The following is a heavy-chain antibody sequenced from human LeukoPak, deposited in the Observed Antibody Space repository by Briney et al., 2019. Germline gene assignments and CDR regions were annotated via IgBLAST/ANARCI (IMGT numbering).Heavy chain of an antibody. CDR2: INSDGSST. V-gene: IGHV3-74*01. D-gene: IGHD6-13*01. CDR1: GFTFSSYW. CDR3: ANFRIAAAGPHFDY. Sequence: GGSLRLSCAASGFTFSSYWMHWVRQAPGKGLVWVSRINSDGSSTSYADSVKGRFTISRDNSKNTLYLQMNSLRAEDTAVYYCANFRIAAAGPHFDYWGQGTLVTVSS. J-gene: IGHJ4*02.